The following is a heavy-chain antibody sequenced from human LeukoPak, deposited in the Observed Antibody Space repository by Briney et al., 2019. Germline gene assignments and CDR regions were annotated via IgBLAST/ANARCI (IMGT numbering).Heavy chain of an antibody. D-gene: IGHD2-21*02. V-gene: IGHV1-69*13. CDR1: GGTFSSYA. CDR3: ARGRCGGDCYSYTRVLFDWFDP. Sequence: ASVKVSCKASGGTFSSYAISWVRQAPGQGLEWMGGIIPIFGTANYAQKFLGRVTITADESTSTAYMELSSLRSEDTAVYYCARGRCGGDCYSYTRVLFDWFDPWGQGTLVTVSS. J-gene: IGHJ5*02. CDR2: IIPIFGTA.